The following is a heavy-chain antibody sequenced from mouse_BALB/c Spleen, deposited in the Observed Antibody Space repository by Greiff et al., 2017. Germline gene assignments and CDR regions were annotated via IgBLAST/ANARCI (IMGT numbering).Heavy chain of an antibody. CDR2: ISSGSSTI. J-gene: IGHJ2*01. Sequence: DVMLVESGGGLVQPGGSRKLSCAASGFTFSSFGMHWVRQAPEKGLEWVAYISSGSSTIYYADTVKGRFTISRDNPKNTLFLQMTSLRSEDTAMYYCARGLLPLDYWGQGTTLTVSS. V-gene: IGHV5-17*02. CDR1: GFTFSSFG. D-gene: IGHD2-3*01. CDR3: ARGLLPLDY.